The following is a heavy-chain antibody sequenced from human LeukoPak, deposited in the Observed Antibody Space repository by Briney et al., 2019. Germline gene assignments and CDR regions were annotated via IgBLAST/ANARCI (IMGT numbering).Heavy chain of an antibody. D-gene: IGHD4-11*01. CDR3: ARDRVRGDSNPFFDY. CDR2: IYYSGST. CDR1: GGSVSSGTYY. V-gene: IGHV4-61*01. Sequence: PSETLSLTCTVSGGSVSSGTYYWSWIRQPPGKGLEWIGYIYYSGSTNYNPSLKSRVTISVDTSKNQFSLKLSSVTAADTAVYHCARDRVRGDSNPFFDYWGQGTLVTVSS. J-gene: IGHJ4*02.